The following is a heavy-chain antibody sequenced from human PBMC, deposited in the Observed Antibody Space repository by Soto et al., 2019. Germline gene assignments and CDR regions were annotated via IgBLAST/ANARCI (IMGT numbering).Heavy chain of an antibody. J-gene: IGHJ6*03. CDR1: GFTFDDYA. Sequence: EVHLVESGGGVLRPGGSLRLSCAASGFTFDDYAMSWVRQAPGKGLEWGSGINWRGSATGYADSVKGRFTISRDNAKKSLYLELSRMRAEKTVLYKCVRDMGPDSAMDDYSYYSCDVWGKGTTVTVSS. D-gene: IGHD5-18*01. CDR3: VRDMGPDSAMDDYSYYSCDV. CDR2: INWRGSAT. V-gene: IGHV3-20*01.